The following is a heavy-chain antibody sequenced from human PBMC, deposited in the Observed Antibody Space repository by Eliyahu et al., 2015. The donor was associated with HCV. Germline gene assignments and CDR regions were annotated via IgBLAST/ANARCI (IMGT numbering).Heavy chain of an antibody. CDR2: IGDQFDT. CDR3: ARDGIKVPGRGGAGMDV. D-gene: IGHD6-19*01. CDR1: GFTFSRYD. Sequence: EVLLVESGGGLVQPGGSLRLSCAAXGFTFSRYDMHWVRQSARKGLGWVAGIGDQFDTYYRDSVKGRVTISRENAKSSLYLYMNNLEDGDTTVYYCARDGIKVPGRGGAGMDVWGQGTTVTVSS. J-gene: IGHJ6*02. V-gene: IGHV3-13*01.